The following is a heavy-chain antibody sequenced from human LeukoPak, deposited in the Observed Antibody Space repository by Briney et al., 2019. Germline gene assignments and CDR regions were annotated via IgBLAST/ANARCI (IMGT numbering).Heavy chain of an antibody. Sequence: GGSLRLSCAASGVTISSDDMYWVRQPTGQGVEWVSAIGTAGDTCYAGSVKGRFTISRKNAKNPLYLQMNSLRAAEPAVYYCAQVGATYYCGRGRRVTVPS. J-gene: IGHJ4*02. CDR3: AQVGATYY. V-gene: IGHV3-13*04. CDR2: IGTAGDT. CDR1: GVTISSDD. D-gene: IGHD1-26*01.